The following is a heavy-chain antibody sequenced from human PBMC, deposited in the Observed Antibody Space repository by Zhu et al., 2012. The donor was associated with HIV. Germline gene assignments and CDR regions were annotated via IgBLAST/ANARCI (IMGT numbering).Heavy chain of an antibody. Sequence: QVQLQESGPGLVKPSETLSLICTVSGGSISSTNYYWGWIRQPPGKGLEWIGSVYYSGYTDHNAALKSRVTMSVNTSKNQFSLNLSSVTAADTAVYYCARRGSQSLERVDYYFDYWSQGTPGHRLL. V-gene: IGHV4-39*01. J-gene: IGHJ4*02. CDR1: GGSISSTNYY. CDR3: ARRGSQSLERVDYYFDY. D-gene: IGHD1-1*01. CDR2: VYYSGYT.